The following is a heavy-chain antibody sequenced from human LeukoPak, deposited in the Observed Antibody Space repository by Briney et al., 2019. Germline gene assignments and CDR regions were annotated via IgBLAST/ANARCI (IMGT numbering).Heavy chain of an antibody. D-gene: IGHD3-22*01. CDR1: GFTFSSYS. CDR3: ARDDNYYDSIYDAFDI. Sequence: GGSLRLSCAASGFTFSSYSMNWVRQAPGKGLEWVSSISSSSSYIYYADSVKGRFTISRDNAKNSLYLQMSSLRAEDTAVYYCARDDNYYDSIYDAFDIWGQGTMVTVSS. V-gene: IGHV3-21*01. CDR2: ISSSSSYI. J-gene: IGHJ3*02.